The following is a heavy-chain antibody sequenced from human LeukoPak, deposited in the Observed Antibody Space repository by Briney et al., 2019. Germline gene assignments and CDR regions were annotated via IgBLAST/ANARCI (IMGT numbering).Heavy chain of an antibody. V-gene: IGHV1-18*01. J-gene: IGHJ4*02. CDR3: SRGSYNPFDY. CDR1: GYTFTSYG. Sequence: VASVKVSCKASGYTFTSYGISWVRQAPGQGLEWMGWISAYNGNTNYAQKLQGRVTMTTDTSTSTAYMELRSLRSDDTAVYSFSRGSYNPFDYWGQGTLVTVSS. CDR2: ISAYNGNT. D-gene: IGHD1-1*01.